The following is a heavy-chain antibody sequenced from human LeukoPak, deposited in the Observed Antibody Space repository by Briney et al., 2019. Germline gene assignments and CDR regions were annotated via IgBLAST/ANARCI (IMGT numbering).Heavy chain of an antibody. J-gene: IGHJ4*02. D-gene: IGHD6-13*01. CDR1: GGSISTANYY. V-gene: IGHV4-61*01. Sequence: PSETLSLTCTVSGGSISTANYYWGWVRQPPGKGLEWIGYIYYSGSTNYNPSLKSRVTISVDTSKNQFSLKLSSVTAADTAVYYCAGGLAAAGIRFDYWGQGTLVTVSS. CDR3: AGGLAAAGIRFDY. CDR2: IYYSGST.